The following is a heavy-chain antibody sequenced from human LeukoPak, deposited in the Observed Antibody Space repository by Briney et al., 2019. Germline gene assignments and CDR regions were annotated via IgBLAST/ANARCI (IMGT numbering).Heavy chain of an antibody. CDR2: IYSGGST. J-gene: IGHJ4*02. V-gene: IGHV3-53*01. CDR3: AKGGLSLYGGNDY. D-gene: IGHD4-23*01. Sequence: GGSLRLSCAASGFTVSGNYMSWVRQAPGKGLEWVSAIYSGGSTYYADSVKGRFTISRDNSKNTVYLQMNSLRAEDTAVYYCAKGGLSLYGGNDYWGQGTLVTVSS. CDR1: GFTVSGNY.